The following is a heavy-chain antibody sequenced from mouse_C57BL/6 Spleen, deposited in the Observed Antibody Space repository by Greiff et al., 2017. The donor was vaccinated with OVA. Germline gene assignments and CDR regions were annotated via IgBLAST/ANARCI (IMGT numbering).Heavy chain of an antibody. CDR1: GYTFTSYW. CDR3: ARGRITTVVADCDY. Sequence: VQLQQPGAELVMPGASVKLSCKASGYTFTSYWMHWVKQRPGQGLEWIGEIDPSDSYTNYNQKFKGKSTLTVDKSSSTAYMQLSSLTSEDSAVYYCARGRITTVVADCDYWGQGTTLTVSS. D-gene: IGHD1-1*01. CDR2: IDPSDSYT. V-gene: IGHV1-69*01. J-gene: IGHJ2*01.